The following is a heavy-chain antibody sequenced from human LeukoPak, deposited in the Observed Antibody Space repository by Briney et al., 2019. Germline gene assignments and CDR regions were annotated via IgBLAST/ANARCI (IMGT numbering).Heavy chain of an antibody. J-gene: IGHJ4*02. CDR2: INAYNGNT. CDR1: VYTFTSYG. V-gene: IGHV1-18*01. D-gene: IGHD1-1*01. Sequence: ASVKVSCTASVYTFTSYGFSWVGQAPGQGLEWMGWINAYNGNTNYAQKLQGRVTMTTDTSTSTAYMELRSLRFDDTAVYYCARRQGTTLSFDYWGQGTLVTVSS. CDR3: ARRQGTTLSFDY.